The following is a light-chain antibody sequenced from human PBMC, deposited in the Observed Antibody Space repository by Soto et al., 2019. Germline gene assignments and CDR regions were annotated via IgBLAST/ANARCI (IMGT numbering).Light chain of an antibody. CDR3: QQYNNWPTWT. Sequence: EIVMTQSPATLSVSPWERATLSCRASQSVSNNLAWYQQQPGQAPRLLIYGASTRAAGIPARFSGSGSGTEFTLTISSLQSEDFAVYYCQQYNNWPTWTFGQGTKVDIK. CDR1: QSVSNN. CDR2: GAS. V-gene: IGKV3-15*01. J-gene: IGKJ1*01.